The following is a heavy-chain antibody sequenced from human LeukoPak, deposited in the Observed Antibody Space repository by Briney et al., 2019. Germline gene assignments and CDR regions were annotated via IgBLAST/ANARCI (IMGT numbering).Heavy chain of an antibody. Sequence: GGSLRLSCVASGFTFNTYSMNWVRQAPGKGLEWVSAISNNGGYTYYADSVQGRFTVSRDNSKSTLCLQMNSLRAEDTAVYYCAKQLGYCSDGSCYFPYWGQGTLVTVSS. CDR2: ISNNGGYT. D-gene: IGHD2-15*01. V-gene: IGHV3-23*01. CDR3: AKQLGYCSDGSCYFPY. CDR1: GFTFNTYS. J-gene: IGHJ4*02.